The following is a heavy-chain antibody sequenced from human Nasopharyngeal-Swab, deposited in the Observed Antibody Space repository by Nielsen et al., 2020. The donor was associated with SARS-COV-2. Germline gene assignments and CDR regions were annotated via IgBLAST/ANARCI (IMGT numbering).Heavy chain of an antibody. CDR2: INPSGGST. V-gene: IGHV1-46*01. D-gene: IGHD3-22*01. J-gene: IGHJ4*02. CDR1: GYTFTSYY. Sequence: ASVKVSCKASGYTFTSYYMHWVRQAPGQGLEGMGIINPSGGSTSYAQKFQGRVTMTRDTSTSTVYMELSSLRSEDTAVYYCARDLVQNYGNDSSVGVDPSWGQGTLVTVSS. CDR3: ARDLVQNYGNDSSVGVDPS.